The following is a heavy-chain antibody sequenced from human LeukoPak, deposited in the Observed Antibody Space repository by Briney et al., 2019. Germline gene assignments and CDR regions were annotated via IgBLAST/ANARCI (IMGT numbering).Heavy chain of an antibody. Sequence: GGSLRLSCAASGFSFSLYRMNWVRQAPGKGLEWVASISPSSTYTFYGDAVKGRFTISRDDTTNSVHLQMNSLGPEDTAVYYCARVAYTYVFDFWGQGTLLTVSS. D-gene: IGHD3-16*01. V-gene: IGHV3-21*01. CDR2: ISPSSTYT. J-gene: IGHJ4*02. CDR3: ARVAYTYVFDF. CDR1: GFSFSLYR.